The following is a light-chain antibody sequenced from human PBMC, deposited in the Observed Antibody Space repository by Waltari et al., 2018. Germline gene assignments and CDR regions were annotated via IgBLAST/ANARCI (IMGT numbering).Light chain of an antibody. CDR2: GAS. J-gene: IGKJ4*01. V-gene: IGKV1-8*01. Sequence: AIRITQSPSSLSASTGDRVTITCRASQGISSYLAWYQQKPGKAPKLLIYGASTLQSGGPSRFSGSGSWTDFTLTISCLQSEDFATYYCQQYHNYPFFGGATRVEIK. CDR1: QGISSY. CDR3: QQYHNYPF.